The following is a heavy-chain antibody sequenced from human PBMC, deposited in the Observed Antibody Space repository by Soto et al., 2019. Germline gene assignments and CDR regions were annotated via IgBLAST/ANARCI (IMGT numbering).Heavy chain of an antibody. V-gene: IGHV3-23*01. CDR3: AKDILTGGYYDSSGIFDY. CDR1: GFTFSSYA. J-gene: IGHJ4*02. Sequence: GGSLRLSCAASGFTFSSYAMSWVRQAPGKGLEWVSAISGSGGSTYYADSVKGRFTISRDNSKNTLYLQMNSLRAEDTAVYYCAKDILTGGYYDSSGIFDYWGQGTLVTAPQ. D-gene: IGHD3-22*01. CDR2: ISGSGGST.